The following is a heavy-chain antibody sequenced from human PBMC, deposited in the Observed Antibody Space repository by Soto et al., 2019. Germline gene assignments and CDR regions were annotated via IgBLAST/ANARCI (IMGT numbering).Heavy chain of an antibody. Sequence: QVQLVESGGGVVQPGRSLRLSCAASGFTFSSYGMHWVRQAPGKGLEWVAVISYDGSNKYYADSVKGRFTISRDNSKNALYLQMNSLRAEDTAVYYCAKDGGRDYGDSVGGDYWGQGTLVTVSS. D-gene: IGHD4-17*01. CDR1: GFTFSSYG. J-gene: IGHJ4*02. CDR2: ISYDGSNK. CDR3: AKDGGRDYGDSVGGDY. V-gene: IGHV3-30*18.